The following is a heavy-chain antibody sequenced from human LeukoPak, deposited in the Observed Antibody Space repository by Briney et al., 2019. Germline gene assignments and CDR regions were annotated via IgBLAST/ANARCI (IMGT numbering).Heavy chain of an antibody. D-gene: IGHD6-13*01. Sequence: GESLKISCKGSGYNFTNYWIGWVRQMPGEGLEWMGIIYPGDSDTRYSPSFQGQVTFSADKSASTAYLQWSSLKASDTALYYCARRKYSSSWYNAFDIWGQGTMVTVSS. CDR1: GYNFTNYW. CDR3: ARRKYSSSWYNAFDI. V-gene: IGHV5-51*01. CDR2: IYPGDSDT. J-gene: IGHJ3*02.